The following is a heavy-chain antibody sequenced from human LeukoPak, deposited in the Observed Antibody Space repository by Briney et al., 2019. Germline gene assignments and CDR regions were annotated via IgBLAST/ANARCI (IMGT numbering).Heavy chain of an antibody. J-gene: IGHJ4*02. D-gene: IGHD2-2*01. V-gene: IGHV4-38-2*01. Sequence: KPSETLSLTCAVSGYSISSGYYWGWIRQPPGKGLEWIGSIYHSGSTYYNPSLKSRVTISVDTSKNQFSLKLSSVTAADTAVYYCARALGYCSSTSSLYYFDYWGQGTLVTVSS. CDR1: GYSISSGYY. CDR2: IYHSGST. CDR3: ARALGYCSSTSSLYYFDY.